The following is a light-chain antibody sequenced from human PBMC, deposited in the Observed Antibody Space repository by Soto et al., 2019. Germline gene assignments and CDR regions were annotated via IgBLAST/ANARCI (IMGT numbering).Light chain of an antibody. CDR2: EVI. Sequence: VGNYNLVSWCQQHPGKAPKVLIYEVIKRPSGVSNRFSGSKSGNTASLTISGLQAEDEADYYCCSYGDTTTYVFGTGTKVT. CDR3: CSYGDTTTYV. V-gene: IGLV2-23*02. J-gene: IGLJ1*01. CDR1: VGNYNL.